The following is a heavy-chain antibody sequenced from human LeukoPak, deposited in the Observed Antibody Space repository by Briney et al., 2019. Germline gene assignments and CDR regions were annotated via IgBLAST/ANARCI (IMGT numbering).Heavy chain of an antibody. D-gene: IGHD3-22*01. Sequence: SETLSLTCTVSGGSISSYYWNWIRQPPGKGLEWIGYIYYSGSTNYNPSLKSRVTISVDTSKNQFSLKLSSVTAADTAVYYCARAWDTMIVAWLAVIPDAFDIWGQGTMVTVSS. CDR2: IYYSGST. J-gene: IGHJ3*02. CDR3: ARAWDTMIVAWLAVIPDAFDI. CDR1: GGSISSYY. V-gene: IGHV4-59*12.